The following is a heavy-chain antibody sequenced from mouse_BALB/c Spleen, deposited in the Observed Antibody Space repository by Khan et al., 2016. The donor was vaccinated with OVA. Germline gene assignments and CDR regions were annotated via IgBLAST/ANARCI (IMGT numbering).Heavy chain of an antibody. CDR1: GYTFTDYA. Sequence: QVRLQQSGPELVRPGVSVKISCKGSGYTFTDYAMYWVKQSHAKNLEWIGLISTYSGSTNYNQKFKGKVTMTVDKSASAAYMELARLTSEDSAIYYCARSAYDGYYDYWGQGTTLTVSS. CDR2: ISTYSGST. J-gene: IGHJ2*01. D-gene: IGHD2-3*01. V-gene: IGHV1S137*01. CDR3: ARSAYDGYYDY.